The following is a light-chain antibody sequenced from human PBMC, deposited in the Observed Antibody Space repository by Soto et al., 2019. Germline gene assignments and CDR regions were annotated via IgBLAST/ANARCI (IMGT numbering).Light chain of an antibody. CDR3: CSYAGSSIHVV. V-gene: IGLV2-23*01. Sequence: QSALTQPASVSGSPGQSITISCTGTRSDVGSYNLVSWYQQHPGKAPKLMIYEGSKRPSGVSNRFSGSKSGNTASLTISGLQAEDEADYYCCSYAGSSIHVVFGGGTQLTVL. CDR2: EGS. CDR1: RSDVGSYNL. J-gene: IGLJ2*01.